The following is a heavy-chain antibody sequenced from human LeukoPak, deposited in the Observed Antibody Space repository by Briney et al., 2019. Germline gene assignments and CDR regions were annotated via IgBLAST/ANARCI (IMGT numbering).Heavy chain of an antibody. D-gene: IGHD6-13*01. Sequence: SVKVSYKASGGTFSSYAISWVRQAPGQGLEWMGGIIPIFGTANYAQKLQGRVTMTTDTSTSTAYMELRSLRSDDTAVYYCARSLAAAGDDYWGQGTLVTVSS. V-gene: IGHV1-69*05. CDR3: ARSLAAAGDDY. J-gene: IGHJ4*02. CDR1: GGTFSSYA. CDR2: IIPIFGTA.